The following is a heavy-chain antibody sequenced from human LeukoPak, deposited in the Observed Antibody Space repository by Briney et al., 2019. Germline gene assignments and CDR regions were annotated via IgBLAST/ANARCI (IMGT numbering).Heavy chain of an antibody. V-gene: IGHV3-7*03. CDR1: GFTFSSYW. J-gene: IGHJ6*02. Sequence: GGSLRLSCAASGFTFSSYWMHWVRQAPGKGLEWVANIKQDGSEKYYVDSVKGRFTISRDNGENLLHLQMNSLRVEDTAVCYCGRGMDVWGQGITVTVSS. CDR3: GRGMDV. CDR2: IKQDGSEK.